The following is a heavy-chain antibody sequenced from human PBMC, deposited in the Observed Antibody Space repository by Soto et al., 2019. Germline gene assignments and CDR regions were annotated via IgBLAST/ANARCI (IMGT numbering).Heavy chain of an antibody. J-gene: IGHJ4*02. CDR2: ISWNSGSI. CDR3: AKDSMGSSWYYFDY. CDR1: GFTFDDYA. Sequence: GGSLRLSCAASGFTFDDYAMHWVRQAPGKGLEWVSGISWNSGSIGYADSVKGRFTISRDNAKNSLYLQMNSLRAEDTALYYCAKDSMGSSWYYFDYWGQVTLSTVSS. V-gene: IGHV3-9*01. D-gene: IGHD6-13*01.